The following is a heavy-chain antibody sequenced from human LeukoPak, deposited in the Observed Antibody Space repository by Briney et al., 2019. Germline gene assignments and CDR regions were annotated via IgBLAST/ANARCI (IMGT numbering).Heavy chain of an antibody. CDR3: ARGGYGSYYY. CDR2: ISSSSSTI. J-gene: IGHJ4*02. V-gene: IGHV3-48*01. CDR1: GFTFSSYS. Sequence: GGSLRLSCAASGFTFSSYSMHWVRQAPGKGLEWVSFISSSSSTIYYADSVKGRFTISRDNAKNSLYLQMNSLSAEDTAVYYCARGGYGSYYYWGQGTLVTVSS. D-gene: IGHD1-26*01.